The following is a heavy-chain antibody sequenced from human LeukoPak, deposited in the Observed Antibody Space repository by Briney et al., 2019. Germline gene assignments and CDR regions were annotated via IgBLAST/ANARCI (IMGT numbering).Heavy chain of an antibody. Sequence: ASVKVSCMASGGTFRSYAISWVRQDPGPGIEWLGGIIPIFGTANYAQKFQGRVTSTADESTSTAYMELSSLRSEDTAVYYGARTAAAGHFDYWGQGTLVTVPS. CDR3: ARTAAAGHFDY. CDR2: IIPIFGTA. D-gene: IGHD6-13*01. CDR1: GGTFRSYA. V-gene: IGHV1-69*13. J-gene: IGHJ4*02.